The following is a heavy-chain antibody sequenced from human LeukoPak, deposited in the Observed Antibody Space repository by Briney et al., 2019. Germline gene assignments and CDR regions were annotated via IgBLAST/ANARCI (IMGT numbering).Heavy chain of an antibody. V-gene: IGHV1-69*06. Sequence: ASVKVSCKASGYTFTGYYMHWVRQAPGQGLEWMGGIIPIFGTANYAQKFQGRVTITADKSTSTAYMELSSLRSEDTAVYYCARTYGDYAYDYWGQGTLVTVSS. D-gene: IGHD4-17*01. CDR2: IIPIFGTA. J-gene: IGHJ4*02. CDR1: GYTFTGYY. CDR3: ARTYGDYAYDY.